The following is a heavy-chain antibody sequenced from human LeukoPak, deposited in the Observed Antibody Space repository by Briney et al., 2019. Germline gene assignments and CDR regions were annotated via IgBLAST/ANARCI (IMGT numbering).Heavy chain of an antibody. J-gene: IGHJ4*02. D-gene: IGHD6-13*01. CDR2: IYYSGST. V-gene: IGHV4-30-4*07. CDR1: GGSISSGGYS. Sequence: SQTLSLTCAVSGGSISSGGYSWTWIRQPPGKGLEWIGNIYYSGSTYYNPSLKSRVAISVDTSKNQFSLRLSSVNAADTAVYYCARDILATSIAAPYYWGQGTLVTVSS. CDR3: ARDILATSIAAPYY.